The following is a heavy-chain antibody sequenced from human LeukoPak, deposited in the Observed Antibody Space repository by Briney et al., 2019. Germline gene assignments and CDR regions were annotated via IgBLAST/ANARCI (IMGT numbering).Heavy chain of an antibody. Sequence: SETLSLTCAVSGYSISSGYYWGWIRQPPGKGLEWIGSIYHGGSTYYNPSLKSRVTISVDTSKNQFSLKLSSVTAADTAVYYCARVGYSSSSVTEYLQHWGQGTLVTVSS. CDR3: ARVGYSSSSVTEYLQH. CDR1: GYSISSGYY. D-gene: IGHD6-13*01. J-gene: IGHJ1*01. CDR2: IYHGGST. V-gene: IGHV4-38-2*01.